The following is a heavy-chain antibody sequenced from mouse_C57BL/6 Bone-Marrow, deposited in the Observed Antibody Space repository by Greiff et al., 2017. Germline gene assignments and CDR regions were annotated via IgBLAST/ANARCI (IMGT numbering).Heavy chain of an antibody. V-gene: IGHV5-17*01. CDR2: ISSGSSTI. D-gene: IGHD2-3*01. CDR3: ARREIYDGYYEAMDY. J-gene: IGHJ4*01. CDR1: GFTFSDYG. Sequence: EVQRVESGGGLVKPGGSLKLSCAASGFTFSDYGMHWVRQAPEKGLEWVAYISSGSSTIYYADTVKGRFTISRDNAKNTLFLQMTSLRSEDTAMYYCARREIYDGYYEAMDYWGQGTSVTVSS.